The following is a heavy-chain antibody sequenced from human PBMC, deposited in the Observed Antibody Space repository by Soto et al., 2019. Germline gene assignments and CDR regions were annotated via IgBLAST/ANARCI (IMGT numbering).Heavy chain of an antibody. D-gene: IGHD6-19*01. CDR1: GFTFSSYA. Sequence: QVQLVESGGGVVQPGRSLRLSCAASGFTFSSYAMHWVRQAPGKGLEWVAVISYDGSNKYYADSVKGRFTISRDNSKNTLYRKMTSLRAEDTAVYYCARDKSPYSSGSHNRHFDYWGQGTLVTVSS. J-gene: IGHJ4*02. CDR2: ISYDGSNK. CDR3: ARDKSPYSSGSHNRHFDY. V-gene: IGHV3-30-3*01.